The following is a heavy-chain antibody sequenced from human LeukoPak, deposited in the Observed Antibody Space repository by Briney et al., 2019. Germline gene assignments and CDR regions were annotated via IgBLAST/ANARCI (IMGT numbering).Heavy chain of an antibody. Sequence: SETLSLTCTVSGGSISSYYWSWIRQPAGKGLEWIGRIYTSGSTNYNPSLKSRVTMSVDTSKNQFSLKLSSVTAADTAVYYCARDVRYGDYSPYFVDWGQGTLVTVSS. V-gene: IGHV4-4*07. J-gene: IGHJ4*02. CDR2: IYTSGST. D-gene: IGHD4-17*01. CDR3: ARDVRYGDYSPYFVD. CDR1: GGSISSYY.